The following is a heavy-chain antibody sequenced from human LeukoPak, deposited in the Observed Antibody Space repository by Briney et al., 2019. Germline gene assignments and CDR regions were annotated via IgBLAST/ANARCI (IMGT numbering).Heavy chain of an antibody. CDR1: GYTFTSSA. V-gene: IGHV1-8*03. CDR3: ARSGVAATDYYYFMDV. D-gene: IGHD6-19*01. Sequence: ASVKVSCKASGYTFTSSAINWVRHATGHGLEWIGWMDPNSGNTGYAQKFQGRVTITRNTFLGTDYMELSSLRSEDTAVYYCARSGVAATDYYYFMDVWGKGTTVSVSS. CDR2: MDPNSGNT. J-gene: IGHJ6*03.